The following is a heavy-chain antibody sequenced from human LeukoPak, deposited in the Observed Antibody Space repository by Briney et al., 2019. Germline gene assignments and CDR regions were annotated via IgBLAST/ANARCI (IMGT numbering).Heavy chain of an antibody. J-gene: IGHJ4*02. CDR2: ISAYNGNT. CDR1: GYTFTSYG. V-gene: IGHV1-18*01. D-gene: IGHD4-17*01. CDR3: ARERRSTVTSRYYFDY. Sequence: ASVKVSCKASGYTFTSYGISWVRQAPGQGLEWMGWISAYNGNTNYAQKLQGRVTMTTDTSTSTAYMELRSLRPDDTAVYYCARERRSTVTSRYYFDYWGQGTLVTVSS.